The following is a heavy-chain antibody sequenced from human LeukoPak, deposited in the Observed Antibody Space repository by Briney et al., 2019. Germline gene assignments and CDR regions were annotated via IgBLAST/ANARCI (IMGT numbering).Heavy chain of an antibody. Sequence: GGSLRLSCAASGFTFSSYAMSWVRQAPGKGLEWVSLISSSGGSTYSADSVKGRFTISRDNSKNTLYLQMNSLRVEDTALYYCAKGDSSSWYDSWGQGTLVTVSS. CDR2: ISSSGGST. CDR3: AKGDSSSWYDS. J-gene: IGHJ5*01. V-gene: IGHV3-23*01. D-gene: IGHD3-22*01. CDR1: GFTFSSYA.